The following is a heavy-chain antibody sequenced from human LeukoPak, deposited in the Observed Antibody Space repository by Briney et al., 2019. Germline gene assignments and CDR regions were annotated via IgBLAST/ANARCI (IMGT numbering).Heavy chain of an antibody. J-gene: IGHJ4*02. CDR2: IIPIYGTP. CDR3: ARAPPGEAYDFWSGYYRGYYFDY. Sequence: ASVKVSCKASGGTLSGYAISWVRQAPGQGLEWMGGIIPIYGTPHSAQKFQGRVTITTDESTSTAFMDLSSLRSEDTAVYYCARAPPGEAYDFWSGYYRGYYFDYWGQGTLVTVSS. CDR1: GGTLSGYA. D-gene: IGHD3-3*01. V-gene: IGHV1-69*05.